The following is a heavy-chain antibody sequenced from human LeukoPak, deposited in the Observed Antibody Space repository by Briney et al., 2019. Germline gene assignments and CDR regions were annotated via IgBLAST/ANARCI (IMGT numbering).Heavy chain of an antibody. CDR1: GFTFSSYE. CDR2: ITYDGYYK. D-gene: IGHD3-10*01. Sequence: QPGGSLGLSCAASGFTFSSYEMNWVRQAPGRGLEWVALITYDGYYKYYSDSVKGRFTISSDTSKNTLYLQMNSLRAEDTAVYYCARDLSPVVRASPMGYWGQGTLVTVSS. V-gene: IGHV3-30*03. J-gene: IGHJ4*02. CDR3: ARDLSPVVRASPMGY.